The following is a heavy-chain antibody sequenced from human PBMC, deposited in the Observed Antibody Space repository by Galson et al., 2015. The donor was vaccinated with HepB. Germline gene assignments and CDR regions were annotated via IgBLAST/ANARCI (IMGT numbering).Heavy chain of an antibody. CDR2: IWYDGSNK. CDR3: ARDPNDFWSGYWFDP. V-gene: IGHV3-33*01. Sequence: SLRLSCAASGFTFSSYGMHWVRQAPGKGLEWMAVIWYDGSNKYYADSVKGRFTISRDNSKNTLYLQMNSLRAEDTAVYYCARDPNDFWSGYWFDPWGQGTLVTVSS. D-gene: IGHD3-3*01. J-gene: IGHJ5*02. CDR1: GFTFSSYG.